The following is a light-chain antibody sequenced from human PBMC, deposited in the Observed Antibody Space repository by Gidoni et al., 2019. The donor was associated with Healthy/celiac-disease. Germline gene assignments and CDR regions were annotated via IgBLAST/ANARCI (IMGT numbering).Light chain of an antibody. CDR2: DAS. Sequence: DIKMTQSPSSLSAAVGDRVTSTCQASQDISNYLNWYQQKPGKAPKLLIYDASNLETGVPSRFSGSGSGTDFTFPISSLQPEDIATYYCQQYDNLPPRVTFGPGTKVDIK. CDR1: QDISNY. V-gene: IGKV1-33*01. CDR3: QQYDNLPPRVT. J-gene: IGKJ3*01.